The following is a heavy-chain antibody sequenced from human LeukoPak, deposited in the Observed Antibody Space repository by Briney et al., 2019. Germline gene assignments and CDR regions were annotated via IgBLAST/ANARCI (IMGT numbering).Heavy chain of an antibody. CDR3: ARANEGYYFDY. J-gene: IGHJ4*02. D-gene: IGHD1-1*01. CDR1: GFTVSNYW. Sequence: GGSLRLSCAASGFTVSNYWMSWVRLAPGKGLEWVANIKQDGSEKYYVDSVKGRFTISRDNAKNSLYLQMNSLRAEDTAVYYCARANEGYYFDYWGQGTLVTVSS. CDR2: IKQDGSEK. V-gene: IGHV3-7*05.